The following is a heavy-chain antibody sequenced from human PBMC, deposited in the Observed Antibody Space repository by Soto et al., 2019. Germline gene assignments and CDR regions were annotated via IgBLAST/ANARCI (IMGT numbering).Heavy chain of an antibody. CDR3: ARRITVFGVVQFDP. Sequence: PSETLSLTCTVSGDSISDYYWSWIRQPPGKGLEWIGYIYYSGSTNYNPSLKSRVTISIDTSKNQFSLKVISVTAADTAVYYCARRITVFGVVQFDPWGQGTLVTVSS. D-gene: IGHD3-3*01. CDR2: IYYSGST. V-gene: IGHV4-59*01. J-gene: IGHJ5*02. CDR1: GDSISDYY.